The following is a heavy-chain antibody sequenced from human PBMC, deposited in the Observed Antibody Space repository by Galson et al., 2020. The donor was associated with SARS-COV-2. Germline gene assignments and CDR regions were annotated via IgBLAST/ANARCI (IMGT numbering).Heavy chain of an antibody. CDR2: ISSSGSTI. V-gene: IGHV3-48*03. J-gene: IGHJ4*02. Sequence: TRGSLRLSCAASGFTFSSYEMNWVRQAPGKGLEWVSYISSSGSTIYYADSVKGRFTISRDNAKNSLYLQMNSLRAEDTVVYYCARAYYYESSAPPDYWGQGTLVTVSS. CDR3: ARAYYYESSAPPDY. CDR1: GFTFSSYE. D-gene: IGHD3-22*01.